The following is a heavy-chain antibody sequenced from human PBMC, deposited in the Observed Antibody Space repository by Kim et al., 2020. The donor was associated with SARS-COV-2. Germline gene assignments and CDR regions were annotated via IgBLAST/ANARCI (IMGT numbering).Heavy chain of an antibody. CDR1: GFTFSSYA. V-gene: IGHV3-23*01. J-gene: IGHJ3*02. D-gene: IGHD3-22*01. Sequence: GGSLRLSCAASGFTFSSYAMSWVRQAPGKGLEWVSAISGSGAGTHYADSVKGRFTISRDNSRNTLYLQMNSLRAEDTAVYYCAKSPSPSSSYYYTDDAFDIWGQGTMVTVSS. CDR2: ISGSGAGT. CDR3: AKSPSPSSSYYYTDDAFDI.